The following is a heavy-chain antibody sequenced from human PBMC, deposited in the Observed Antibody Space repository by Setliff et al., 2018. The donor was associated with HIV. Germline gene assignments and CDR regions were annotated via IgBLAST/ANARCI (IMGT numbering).Heavy chain of an antibody. Sequence: ASVKVSCKASGYNFINNDINWVRQATGQGLEWMGWMNPNSGNSGYAQKFEGRVTMTTDTSTSTAYMDLRSLRSDDTSVYYCAKCSEMLGTPATSSGYYCGWFDPWGQGTLVTVSS. CDR2: MNPNSGNS. CDR3: AKCSEMLGTPATSSGYYCGWFDP. V-gene: IGHV1-8*02. CDR1: GYNFINND. D-gene: IGHD3-22*01. J-gene: IGHJ5*02.